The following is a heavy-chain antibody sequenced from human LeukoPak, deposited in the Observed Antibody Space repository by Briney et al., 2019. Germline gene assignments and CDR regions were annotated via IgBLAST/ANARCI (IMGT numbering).Heavy chain of an antibody. J-gene: IGHJ4*02. V-gene: IGHV4-4*02. CDR2: IHDDGGF. Sequence: SQTLSLTCTVSGDSINSLDLWSWVRQPPGKGLEWIGEIHDDGGFHCNPLLKGRVAMSMDRSQNQFSLRLSSVTAADTAVYYCARDLGYQLLYWGQGIQVTVSS. D-gene: IGHD2-2*01. CDR3: ARDLGYQLLY. CDR1: GDSINSLDL.